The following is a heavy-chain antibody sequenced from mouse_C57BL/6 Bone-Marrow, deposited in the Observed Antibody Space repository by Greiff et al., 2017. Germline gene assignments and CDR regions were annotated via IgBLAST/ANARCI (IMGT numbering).Heavy chain of an antibody. V-gene: IGHV1-20*01. CDR2: INPYNGDT. D-gene: IGHD2-13*01. Sequence: VQLQQPGPELVKPGDSVKISCKASGYSFTGYFMNWVMQSHGKSLEWIGRINPYNGDTFYNQKFKGKATLTVDKSSSTAHMEIRSLTSEDSAVXYCERWTTDFDYWGQGTTLTVSS. CDR3: ERWTTDFDY. CDR1: GYSFTGYF. J-gene: IGHJ2*01.